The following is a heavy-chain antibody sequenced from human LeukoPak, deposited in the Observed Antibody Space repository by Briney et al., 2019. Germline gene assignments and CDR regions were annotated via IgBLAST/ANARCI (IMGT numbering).Heavy chain of an antibody. D-gene: IGHD1-26*01. Sequence: SETLSLTCTVSGGSISSYYWNWVRQTPGKGLEYIWYIYSTGSTDYNPYLKSRVTISVDTSKNQFSLKLSSVTAADTALYFCAREDRLWNSGSYSYAFDIWGQGTMVTVSS. J-gene: IGHJ3*02. CDR3: AREDRLWNSGSYSYAFDI. CDR1: GGSISSYY. CDR2: IYSTGST. V-gene: IGHV4-59*01.